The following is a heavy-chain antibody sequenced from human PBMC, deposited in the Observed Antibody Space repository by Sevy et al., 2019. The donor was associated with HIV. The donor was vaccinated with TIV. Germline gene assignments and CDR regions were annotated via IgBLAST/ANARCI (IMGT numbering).Heavy chain of an antibody. J-gene: IGHJ4*02. CDR3: ARAFRAVAGSYYFDY. V-gene: IGHV4-39*01. CDR1: GGSISISSYY. CDR2: FYYREST. Sequence: SETLSLTCTVSGGSISISSYYWGWIRQPSGKGLEWIGSFYYRESTYYNPSLKSRVTISVDTSKNQFSLKLSSVTAADTAVYYCARAFRAVAGSYYFDYWGQGTLVTVSS. D-gene: IGHD6-19*01.